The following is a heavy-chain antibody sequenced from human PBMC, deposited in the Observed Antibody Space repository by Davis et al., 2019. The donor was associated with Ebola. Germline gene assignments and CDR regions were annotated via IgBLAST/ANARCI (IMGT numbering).Heavy chain of an antibody. D-gene: IGHD6-19*01. CDR1: GGSISSYY. Sequence: PSETLSLTCTVSGGSISSYYWSWIRQPPGKGLEWIGYIYYSGSTNYNPSLKSRVTISVDTSKNQFSLKLSSVTAADTAVYYCARVEGSGWSLYYFDYWGQGTLVTVSS. V-gene: IGHV4-59*01. J-gene: IGHJ4*02. CDR3: ARVEGSGWSLYYFDY. CDR2: IYYSGST.